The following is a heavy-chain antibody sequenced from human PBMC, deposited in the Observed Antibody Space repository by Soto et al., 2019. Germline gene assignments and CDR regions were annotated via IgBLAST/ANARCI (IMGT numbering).Heavy chain of an antibody. CDR2: INPSGGST. CDR1: GDTFTTYY. V-gene: IGHV1-46*01. Sequence: ASAKVCCEASGDTFTTYYLHWVRQEPRQGLEWMGIINPSGGSTNYAQRFQGRVTMTSDTSTSTVYMELSSLRADDTAVYYCARVVVPTTATTSNWFDPWGQGTLVT. J-gene: IGHJ5*02. D-gene: IGHD4-17*01. CDR3: ARVVVPTTATTSNWFDP.